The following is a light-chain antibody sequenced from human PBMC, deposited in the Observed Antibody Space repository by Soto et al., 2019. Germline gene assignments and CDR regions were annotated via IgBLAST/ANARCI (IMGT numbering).Light chain of an antibody. Sequence: QSVLTQPASVSGSPGQSITISCTGTSSDVGTYNLVSWYQHHPGKAPKLILYEGTKRPSGVSNRFSGSTSGNTASLTISGLQADDQTDYYCCSYAGYNTDVFGTGTKLTVL. V-gene: IGLV2-23*01. CDR1: SSDVGTYNL. CDR3: CSYAGYNTDV. CDR2: EGT. J-gene: IGLJ1*01.